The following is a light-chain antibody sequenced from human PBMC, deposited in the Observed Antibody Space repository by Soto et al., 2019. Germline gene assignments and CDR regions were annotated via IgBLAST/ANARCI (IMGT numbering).Light chain of an antibody. CDR3: AAGDESLSGVV. V-gene: IGLV1-47*01. CDR1: SSNIGSNY. J-gene: IGLJ7*01. CDR2: RND. Sequence: QSVLTQPPSASGTPGQRVTISCSGSSSNIGSNYVYWYQQLPGTAPKLLIYRNDQRPSGVPDRFSGSKSGTSASLAISGLRSEGEANFYCAAGDESLSGVVFGGAPQLTVL.